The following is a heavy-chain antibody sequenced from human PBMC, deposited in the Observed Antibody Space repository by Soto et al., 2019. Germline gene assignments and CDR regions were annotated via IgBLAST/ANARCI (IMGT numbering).Heavy chain of an antibody. CDR2: MNPNSGHA. J-gene: IGHJ5*02. CDR3: VSDMSTT. V-gene: IGHV1-8*01. CDR1: GYTFTSHD. D-gene: IGHD2-2*01. Sequence: QVQLVQSGAEVKKPGASVKVSCKASGYTFTSHDINWMRQTTGQGLEWMGWMNPNSGHANYAQKFQGRVTMTRDTSINTADMELTNLRSEDTAIYYCVSDMSTTWGQGTLVTVSS.